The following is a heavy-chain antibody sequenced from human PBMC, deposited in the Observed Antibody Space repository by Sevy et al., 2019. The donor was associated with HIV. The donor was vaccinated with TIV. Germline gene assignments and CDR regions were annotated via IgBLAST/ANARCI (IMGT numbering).Heavy chain of an antibody. CDR2: ISGRGSNT. J-gene: IGHJ4*02. Sequence: GGALRLSCAASGFTFSRHVMSWVRQAPGKGLEWVSGISGRGSNTFYADSVKGRFTISRDNSKNTVDLQMSSLRAEDTALYHCAKDGTLTAIPRYSDYWGRGTLVTVSS. CDR1: GFTFSRHV. D-gene: IGHD2-21*02. CDR3: AKDGTLTAIPRYSDY. V-gene: IGHV3-23*01.